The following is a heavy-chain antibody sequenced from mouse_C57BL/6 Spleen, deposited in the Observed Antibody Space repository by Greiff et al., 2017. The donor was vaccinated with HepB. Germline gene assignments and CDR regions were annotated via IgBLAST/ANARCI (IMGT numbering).Heavy chain of an antibody. CDR2: IDPNSGGT. CDR1: GYTFTSYW. CDR3: ARAPNWDRSPFDY. V-gene: IGHV1-62-3*01. Sequence: QVQLQQPGAELVKPGASVKLSCKASGYTFTSYWMHWVKQRPGRGLEWIGRIDPNSGGTKYNEKFKSKATLTVDKSSSTAYMLLSSLTSEDSAVYFCARAPNWDRSPFDYWGQGTTLTVSS. J-gene: IGHJ2*01. D-gene: IGHD4-1*01.